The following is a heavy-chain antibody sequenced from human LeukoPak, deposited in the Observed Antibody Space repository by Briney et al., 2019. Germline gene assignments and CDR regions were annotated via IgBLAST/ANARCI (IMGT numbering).Heavy chain of an antibody. CDR3: ARRGIAAPYYFDY. CDR2: IWYDGSNK. J-gene: IGHJ4*02. Sequence: LSLTCAVYGGSFSGYYWSWIRQPPGKGLEWVAVIWYDGSNKYYADSVKGRFTISRDNSKNTLYLQMNSLRAEDTAVYYCARRGIAAPYYFDYWGQGTLVTVSS. D-gene: IGHD6-6*01. V-gene: IGHV3-33*08. CDR1: GGSFSGYY.